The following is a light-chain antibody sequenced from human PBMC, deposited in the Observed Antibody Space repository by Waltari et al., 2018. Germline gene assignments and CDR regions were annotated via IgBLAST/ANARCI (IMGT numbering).Light chain of an antibody. Sequence: QSVLTPPPSASGTPGQRVTISRSGSSSTIRRNAVNWYQQLPGTAPKLLIYATNQRPSGGPERFSGSNAGTSASLAISGLQSEDGADYYCAAWDDSLSGWVFGGGTKLTVL. CDR2: ATN. V-gene: IGLV1-44*01. J-gene: IGLJ3*02. CDR3: AAWDDSLSGWV. CDR1: SSTIRRNA.